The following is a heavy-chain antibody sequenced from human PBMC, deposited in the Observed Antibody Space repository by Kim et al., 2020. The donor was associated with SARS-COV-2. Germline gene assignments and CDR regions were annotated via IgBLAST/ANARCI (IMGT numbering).Heavy chain of an antibody. D-gene: IGHD3-10*01. CDR1: GGSFSGYY. Sequence: SETLSLTCAVYGGSFSGYYWSWIRQPPGKGLEWIGEINHSGSTNYNPSLKSRVTISVDTSKNQFSLKLSSVTAADTAVYYCAEGVHGWFGEFQPGYGMDVWGQGTTVTVSS. CDR2: INHSGST. J-gene: IGHJ6*02. V-gene: IGHV4-34*01. CDR3: AEGVHGWFGEFQPGYGMDV.